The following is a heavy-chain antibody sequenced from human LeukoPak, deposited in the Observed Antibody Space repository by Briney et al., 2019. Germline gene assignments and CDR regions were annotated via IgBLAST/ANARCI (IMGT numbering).Heavy chain of an antibody. V-gene: IGHV3-33*01. D-gene: IGHD1-26*01. Sequence: GRSLRLSCAASGFNFFTYGMHWVRQAPGKGLGWGTVIWYDGRNKYYADSVKGPSTITRDNSKSTLTLQMNSLKAEHWAVYSCARVVRGLGALDDWSEGTLVTVSA. CDR1: GFNFFTYG. CDR3: ARVVRGLGALDD. J-gene: IGHJ4*01. CDR2: IWYDGRNK.